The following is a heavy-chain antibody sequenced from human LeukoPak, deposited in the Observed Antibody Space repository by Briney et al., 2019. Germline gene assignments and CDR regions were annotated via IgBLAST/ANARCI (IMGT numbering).Heavy chain of an antibody. D-gene: IGHD3-16*02. CDR1: GYTLTSYD. CDR3: ARASNDYVRGSYPSDY. V-gene: IGHV1-8*03. Sequence: ASVKVSCKTSGYTLTSYDINWVRQAPGQGLEGMGWMNPNSGNTVYAQKFQGRVTITRNTSISTAYMELSSLRSEDTAVYYCARASNDYVRGSYPSDYWGQGTLVTVPS. J-gene: IGHJ4*02. CDR2: MNPNSGNT.